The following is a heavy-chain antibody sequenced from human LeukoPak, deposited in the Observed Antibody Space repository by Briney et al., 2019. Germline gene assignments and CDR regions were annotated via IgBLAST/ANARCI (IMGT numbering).Heavy chain of an antibody. D-gene: IGHD3-9*01. J-gene: IGHJ4*02. CDR3: ARSAYYDILTGYSPGAFDY. V-gene: IGHV1-69*01. CDR1: GGTFSSYA. Sequence: ASVKVSCKASGGTFSSYANSWVRQAPGQGLEWMGGIIPIFGTANYAQKFQGRVTITADESTSTAYMELSSLRSEDTAVYYCARSAYYDILTGYSPGAFDYWGQGTLVTVSS. CDR2: IIPIFGTA.